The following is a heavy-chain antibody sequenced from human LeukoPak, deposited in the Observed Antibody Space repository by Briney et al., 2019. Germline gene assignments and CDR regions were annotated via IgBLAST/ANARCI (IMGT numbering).Heavy chain of an antibody. V-gene: IGHV3-33*01. CDR3: ARGSTMMTTWPEF. Sequence: PGRSLRLSCATSGFTFSSYGIHWVRQAPGKGLEWVAVIWYDEENTYYGDSVKGRFTISRDNSKKTLYLQMNSLRAEDTAVYYCARGSTMMTTWPEFWGQGTLVTVPS. J-gene: IGHJ4*02. D-gene: IGHD3-22*01. CDR1: GFTFSSYG. CDR2: IWYDEENT.